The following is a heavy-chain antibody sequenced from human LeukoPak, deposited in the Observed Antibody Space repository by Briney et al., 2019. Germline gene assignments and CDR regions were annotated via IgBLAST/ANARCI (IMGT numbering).Heavy chain of an antibody. D-gene: IGHD3-9*01. Sequence: GGSLRLSCAASGFIFSSYGMHWVRQAPGKGLEWVTFISYDGSNKYYEDSVKGRFTISRDNSKRTVYLQMNSLKTEDTAVYYCAKMRGPYDILTGYYDYWGQGVLVTVSS. CDR1: GFIFSSYG. V-gene: IGHV3-30*18. CDR3: AKMRGPYDILTGYYDY. J-gene: IGHJ4*02. CDR2: ISYDGSNK.